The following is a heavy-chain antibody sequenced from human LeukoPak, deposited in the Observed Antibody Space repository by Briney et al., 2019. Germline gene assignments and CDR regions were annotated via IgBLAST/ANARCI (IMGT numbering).Heavy chain of an antibody. V-gene: IGHV3-48*03. CDR1: GFTFSGSA. D-gene: IGHD1-26*01. CDR2: ISSSGSTI. CDR3: ARESYSGSYDY. J-gene: IGHJ4*02. Sequence: GGSLKPSCAASGFTFSGSAMNWVRQAPGKGLEWVSYISSSGSTIYYADSVKGRFTISRDNAKNSLYLQMNSLRAEDTAVYYCARESYSGSYDYWGQGTLVTVSS.